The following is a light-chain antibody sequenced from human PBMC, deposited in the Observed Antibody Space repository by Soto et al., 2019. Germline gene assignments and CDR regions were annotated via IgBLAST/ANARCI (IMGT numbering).Light chain of an antibody. CDR3: QHYNEWVNA. J-gene: IGKJ2*01. CDR1: QSVSSN. V-gene: IGKV3-15*01. CDR2: DES. Sequence: EIVMTQSPATLSLSPGDRVTLSCRASQSVSSNLAWYQQKPGQAPRLLIYDESTSATGIPARFSGSGSGTEFTLTISSLQSEDCAVYDCQHYNEWVNAFGQGTKVEI.